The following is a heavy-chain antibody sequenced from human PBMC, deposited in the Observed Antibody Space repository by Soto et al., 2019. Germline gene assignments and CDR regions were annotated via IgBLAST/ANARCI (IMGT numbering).Heavy chain of an antibody. Sequence: KPSETLSLTCTVSGGSISGFYWSWIRQPPGKGLEWIGYIYYSGSTNYNPSLKSRVTISVDTSKNQFSLKVSSVTAADTAVYYCARRFANSYYYYYMDVWGRGTTVTVSS. D-gene: IGHD3-3*01. CDR2: IYYSGST. V-gene: IGHV4-59*01. CDR1: GGSISGFY. J-gene: IGHJ6*03. CDR3: ARRFANSYYYYYMDV.